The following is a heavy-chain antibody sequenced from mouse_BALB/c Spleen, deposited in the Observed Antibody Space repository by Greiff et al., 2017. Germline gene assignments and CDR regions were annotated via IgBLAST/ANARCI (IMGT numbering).Heavy chain of an antibody. J-gene: IGHJ2*01. Sequence: QVQLQQSGPELVKPGASVKISCKASGYAFSSSWMNWVKQRPGQGLEWIGRIYPGDGDTNYNGKFKGKATLTADKSSSTAYMQLSSLTSVDSAVYFCARGSATVVAPFDYWGQGTTLTVSS. CDR2: IYPGDGDT. V-gene: IGHV1-82*01. CDR3: ARGSATVVAPFDY. D-gene: IGHD1-1*01. CDR1: GYAFSSSW.